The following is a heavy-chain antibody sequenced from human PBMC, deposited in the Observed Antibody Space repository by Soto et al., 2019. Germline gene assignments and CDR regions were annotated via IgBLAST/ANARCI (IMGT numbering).Heavy chain of an antibody. D-gene: IGHD5-18*01. J-gene: IGHJ4*02. CDR2: IIPIFGTA. Sequence: RASVKVSCKASGGTFSSYAISWVRQAPGQGLEWMGGIIPIFGTANYAQKFQGRVTITADESTSTAYMELSSLRSEDTAVYYCARPSRGYSYGIFDYWGQGTLVTVSS. V-gene: IGHV1-69*13. CDR1: GGTFSSYA. CDR3: ARPSRGYSYGIFDY.